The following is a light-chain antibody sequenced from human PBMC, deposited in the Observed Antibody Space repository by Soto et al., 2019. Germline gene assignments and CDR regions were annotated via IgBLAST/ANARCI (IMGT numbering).Light chain of an antibody. J-gene: IGKJ5*01. CDR1: QSAGNF. Sequence: DIVVSRFPATLSRSPEETASLSCRASQSAGNFLAWYQQKPGQAPRLLIYYISTRATGIPARFSGSGSGTEFTLTINSLQSEDSAVYYCQQHNQWPIPFGQGTRLEIK. CDR2: YIS. CDR3: QQHNQWPIP. V-gene: IGKV3D-15*01.